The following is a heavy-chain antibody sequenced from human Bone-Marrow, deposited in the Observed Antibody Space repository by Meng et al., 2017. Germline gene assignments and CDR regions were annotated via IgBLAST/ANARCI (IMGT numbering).Heavy chain of an antibody. V-gene: IGHV3-48*03. CDR2: LSSSGSTV. D-gene: IGHD2-15*01. CDR1: GFTFSDFE. Sequence: GESLKISCAASGFTFSDFEMNWVRQAPGKGLEGVSYLSSSGSTVFYADSVKGRFNISRDNSENSLYLQMSSLRDDDTAVYYCARLGYGSGGSWYSLDYWGQGALVTVSS. CDR3: ARLGYGSGGSWYSLDY. J-gene: IGHJ4*02.